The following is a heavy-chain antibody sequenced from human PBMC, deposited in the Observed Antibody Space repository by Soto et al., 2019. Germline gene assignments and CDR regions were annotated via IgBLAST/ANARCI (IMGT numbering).Heavy chain of an antibody. Sequence: PGGSLRLSCAASGFTFSSYWMSRVRQAPGKGLEWVANIKQDGSEKYYVDSVKGRFTISRDNAKNSLYLQMNSLRAEDTAVYYCARAFSDSSGYLFDYWGQGTLVTVSS. D-gene: IGHD3-22*01. J-gene: IGHJ4*02. CDR3: ARAFSDSSGYLFDY. CDR2: IKQDGSEK. CDR1: GFTFSSYW. V-gene: IGHV3-7*03.